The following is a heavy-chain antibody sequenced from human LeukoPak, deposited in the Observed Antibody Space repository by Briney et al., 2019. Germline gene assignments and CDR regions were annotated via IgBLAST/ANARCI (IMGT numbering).Heavy chain of an antibody. Sequence: PSETLSLTCTVSGGSISSYYWSWIRQPAGKGLEWIGRIYTSGSTNYNPSLKSRVTMSVDTSKNQFSLKLSSVTAADTAVYYCARGVHRAAAGTYYFDYWGQGTLVTVSS. J-gene: IGHJ4*02. CDR3: ARGVHRAAAGTYYFDY. CDR2: IYTSGST. V-gene: IGHV4-4*07. D-gene: IGHD6-13*01. CDR1: GGSISSYY.